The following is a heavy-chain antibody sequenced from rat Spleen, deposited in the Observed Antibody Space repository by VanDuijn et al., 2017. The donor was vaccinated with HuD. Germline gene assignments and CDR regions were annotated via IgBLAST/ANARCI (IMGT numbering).Heavy chain of an antibody. CDR1: GFTFSDYN. Sequence: EVQLVESGGGLVQPGRSLKLSCAASGFTFSDYNMAWVRQAPKKGLEWVATISYAGSSTYYRDSVKGRFTLSRDNAKSTLYLQMDSLRSEDTATYYCARHGWGYGVMDAWGQGASVTVSS. CDR2: ISYAGSST. V-gene: IGHV5-7*01. D-gene: IGHD4-3*01. J-gene: IGHJ4*01. CDR3: ARHGWGYGVMDA.